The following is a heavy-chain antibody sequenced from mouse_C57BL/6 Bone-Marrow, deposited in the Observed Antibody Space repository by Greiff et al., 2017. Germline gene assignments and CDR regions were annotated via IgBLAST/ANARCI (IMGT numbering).Heavy chain of an antibody. CDR2: ISNGGGST. D-gene: IGHD2-3*01. J-gene: IGHJ3*01. CDR1: GFTFRDYY. V-gene: IGHV5-12*01. Sequence: EVQLQESGGGLVQPGGSLTLSCAASGFTFRDYYMYWVRQTPEKRLEWVAYISNGGGSTYYPDTVKGRFTISRDNAKNTLYLQMSRLKSEDTAMYYCARHDDGGAYWGQGTLVTVSA. CDR3: ARHDDGGAY.